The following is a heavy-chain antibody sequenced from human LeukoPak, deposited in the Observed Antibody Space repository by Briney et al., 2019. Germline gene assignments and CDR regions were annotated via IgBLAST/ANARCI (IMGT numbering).Heavy chain of an antibody. J-gene: IGHJ6*02. Sequence: SVKVSCKASGSTFISYAISWVRQAPGQGLEWMGGIIPIFGTANYAQKFQGRVTITADESTSTAYMELRSLRSDDTAVYYCASGEVGVVYRAGGRYYYYYHAMDVWGQGTTVTVSS. CDR2: IIPIFGTA. CDR1: GSTFISYA. D-gene: IGHD2-15*01. V-gene: IGHV1-69*13. CDR3: ASGEVGVVYRAGGRYYYYYHAMDV.